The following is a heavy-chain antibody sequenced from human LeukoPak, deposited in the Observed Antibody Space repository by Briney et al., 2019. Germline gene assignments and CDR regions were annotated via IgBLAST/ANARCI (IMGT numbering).Heavy chain of an antibody. CDR3: ARRVFSGWGYYFDY. V-gene: IGHV1-2*02. CDR2: INPKSGGT. CDR1: GYTFTGYY. Sequence: ASVTVSCKASGYTFTGYYMHWVRQAPGQGREWVGWINPKSGGTNYAQKFQGRVTMTSDTSITTVYMELSRLRSGDTAVYYCARRVFSGWGYYFDYWGQGTLVTVSS. J-gene: IGHJ4*02. D-gene: IGHD6-19*01.